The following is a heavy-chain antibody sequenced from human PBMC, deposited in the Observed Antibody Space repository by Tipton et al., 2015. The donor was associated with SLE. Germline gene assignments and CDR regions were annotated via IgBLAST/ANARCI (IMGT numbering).Heavy chain of an antibody. CDR2: INHSGST. D-gene: IGHD1-14*01. V-gene: IGHV4-34*01. CDR3: AREPDY. CDR1: GGSFSGYY. Sequence: TLSLTCAVYGGSFSGYYWSWIRQPPGKGLEWIGEINHSGSTNYNPSLKSRVTMSMHTSKNQFSLRLSSVTAADTAVYYCAREPDYWGQGTLVTVSS. J-gene: IGHJ4*02.